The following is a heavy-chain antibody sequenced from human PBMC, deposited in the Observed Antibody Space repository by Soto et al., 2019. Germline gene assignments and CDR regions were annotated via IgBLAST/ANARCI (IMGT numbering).Heavy chain of an antibody. CDR1: GFSLSTSGVG. Sequence: SGPTLVNPTQTLTLTCTFSGFSLSTSGVGVGWIRQPPGKALEWLALIYWDDGKRYSPSLKSRLTITKDTSKNQVVLTMTNMDPVDTATYYCARLIAAAGSFYFDSWGQGNLVTVSS. D-gene: IGHD6-13*01. CDR3: ARLIAAAGSFYFDS. CDR2: IYWDDGK. J-gene: IGHJ4*02. V-gene: IGHV2-5*02.